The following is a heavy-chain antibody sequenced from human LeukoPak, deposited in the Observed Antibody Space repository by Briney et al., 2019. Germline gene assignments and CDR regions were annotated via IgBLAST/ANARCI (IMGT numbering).Heavy chain of an antibody. D-gene: IGHD3-10*01. CDR2: IKQDGSEK. CDR1: GFTFSSYW. Sequence: GGSLRLSCAASGFTFSSYWMSWVRQAPGKGLEWVANIKQDGSEKYYVDSVKGRFTISRDNAKNSLYLQMNSLRAEDTAVYYCARDSHYGSGSYKYWGQGTLVTVSS. V-gene: IGHV3-7*01. CDR3: ARDSHYGSGSYKY. J-gene: IGHJ4*02.